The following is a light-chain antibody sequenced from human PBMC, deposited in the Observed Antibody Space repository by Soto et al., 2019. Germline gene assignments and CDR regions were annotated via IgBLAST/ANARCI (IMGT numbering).Light chain of an antibody. CDR2: GAY. CDR1: QSVSSSY. CDR3: QQYGSSPIT. Sequence: EIVLTQSPGTLSLSPGERATLSCRASQSVSSSYLAWYQQKPGQAPRLLIYGAYSRATGIPDRFSGSGSGTDFTLTISRLEPGVFAVYYCQQYGSSPITFGQGTRLEIK. V-gene: IGKV3-20*01. J-gene: IGKJ5*01.